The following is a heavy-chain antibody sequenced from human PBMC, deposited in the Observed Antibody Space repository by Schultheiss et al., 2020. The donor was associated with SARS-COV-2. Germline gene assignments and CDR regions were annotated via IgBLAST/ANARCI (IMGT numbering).Heavy chain of an antibody. CDR3: AREKTWIQLWEPFTHYGMDV. CDR1: GFTFSTYW. Sequence: GGSLRLSCAASGFTFSTYWMHWVRQGPGKGLAWVAVISYDGSNKYYADSVKGRFTISRDNSKNTLYLQMNSLRAEDTAVYYCAREKTWIQLWEPFTHYGMDVWGQGTTVTVSS. D-gene: IGHD5-18*01. CDR2: ISYDGSNK. J-gene: IGHJ6*02. V-gene: IGHV3-30*03.